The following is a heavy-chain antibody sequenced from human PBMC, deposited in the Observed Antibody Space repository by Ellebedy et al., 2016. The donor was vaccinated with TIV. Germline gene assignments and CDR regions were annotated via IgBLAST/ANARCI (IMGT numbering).Heavy chain of an antibody. Sequence: GSLRLSCTVSGGSISSSSYYWGWIRQPPGKGLEWIGSIYYNGSTYYNPSLKSRVTISVDTSKNQFSLKLSSVTAADTAVYYCAYTGGIAAAGTLVWGQGTLVTVSS. D-gene: IGHD6-13*01. J-gene: IGHJ4*02. CDR1: GGSISSSSYY. V-gene: IGHV4-39*01. CDR2: IYYNGST. CDR3: AYTGGIAAAGTLV.